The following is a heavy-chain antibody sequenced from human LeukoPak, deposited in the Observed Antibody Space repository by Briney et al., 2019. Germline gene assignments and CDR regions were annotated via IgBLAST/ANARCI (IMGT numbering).Heavy chain of an antibody. CDR3: AKDRSYYDSGGYRNFDC. J-gene: IGHJ4*02. CDR1: GFTFSSYA. CDR2: ISYDGSNK. D-gene: IGHD3-22*01. V-gene: IGHV3-30-3*01. Sequence: GGSLRLSCAASGFTFSSYAMHWVRQAPGKGLEWVAVISYDGSNKYYADSVKGRFTISRDNSKNTLYLQMNSLRAEDTAVFYCAKDRSYYDSGGYRNFDCWGQGTLVTVSS.